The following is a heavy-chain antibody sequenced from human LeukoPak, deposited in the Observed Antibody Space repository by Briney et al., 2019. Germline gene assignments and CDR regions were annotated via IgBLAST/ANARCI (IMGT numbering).Heavy chain of an antibody. CDR2: INAGNGNT. CDR1: GYTFTSYA. Sequence: ASVKVSCKASGYTFTSYAMHWVRQAPGQRLEWMGWINAGNGNTKYSQKFQGRVTITRDTSASTAYMELRSLRSDDTAVYYCARDRQAVTTCGDIWGQGTMVTVSS. D-gene: IGHD4-17*01. CDR3: ARDRQAVTTCGDI. J-gene: IGHJ3*02. V-gene: IGHV1-3*01.